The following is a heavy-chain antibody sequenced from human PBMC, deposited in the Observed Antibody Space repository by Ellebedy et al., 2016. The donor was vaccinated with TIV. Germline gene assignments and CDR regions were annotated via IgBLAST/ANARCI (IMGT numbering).Heavy chain of an antibody. V-gene: IGHV3-23*01. CDR3: ARDLIPDGYWDFAF. J-gene: IGHJ4*02. CDR2: MLGGGNT. CDR1: GFTFSSYA. D-gene: IGHD5-18*01. Sequence: GESLKISCAASGFTFSSYAMSWVRQAPGKGLEWVAGMLGGGNTYYADSVKGRFTISRDSSRNSLYLQLNSLRVEDTAVYYCARDLIPDGYWDFAFWGQGTQVTVSS.